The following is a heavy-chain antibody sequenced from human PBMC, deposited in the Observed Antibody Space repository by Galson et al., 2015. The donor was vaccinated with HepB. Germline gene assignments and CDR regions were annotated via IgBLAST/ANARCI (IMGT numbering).Heavy chain of an antibody. D-gene: IGHD3-3*01. CDR2: MNPNSGNT. Sequence: SVKVSCKASGYTFTSYDINWVRQATGQGLEWMGWMNPNSGNTGYAQKFQGRVTMTRNTSISTAYMELSSLRSEDTAVYYCARGYLEYVLRFLEWSLGDYYYMDVWGKGTTVTVSS. CDR3: ARGYLEYVLRFLEWSLGDYYYMDV. J-gene: IGHJ6*03. CDR1: GYTFTSYD. V-gene: IGHV1-8*01.